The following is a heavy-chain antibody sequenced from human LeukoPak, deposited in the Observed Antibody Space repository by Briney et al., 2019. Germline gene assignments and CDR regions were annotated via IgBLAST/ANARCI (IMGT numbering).Heavy chain of an antibody. CDR1: GGSISSSNW. CDR2: IYHSGST. Sequence: SGTLSLTCAVSGGSISSSNWWRWVRQPPGKGLEWIGEIYHSGSTNYNPSLKSRVTISVDKSKNQFSLKLSSVTAADTAVYYCAIESGYYCDTRYFDYWGQGTLVTVSS. V-gene: IGHV4-4*02. CDR3: AIESGYYCDTRYFDY. D-gene: IGHD3-22*01. J-gene: IGHJ4*02.